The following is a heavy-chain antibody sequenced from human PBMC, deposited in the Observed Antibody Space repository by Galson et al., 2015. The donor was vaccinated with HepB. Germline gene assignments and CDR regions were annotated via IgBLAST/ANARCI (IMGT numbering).Heavy chain of an antibody. CDR2: IIPIFGTA. J-gene: IGHJ4*02. D-gene: IGHD2-15*01. CDR3: ASVVVAATPTFDY. V-gene: IGHV1-69*13. Sequence: SVKVSCKASGGTFSSYAVSWVRQAPGQGLEWMGGIIPIFGTANYAQKFQGRVTITADESTSTAYMELSSLRSEDTAVYYCASVVVAATPTFDYWGQGTLVTVSS. CDR1: GGTFSSYA.